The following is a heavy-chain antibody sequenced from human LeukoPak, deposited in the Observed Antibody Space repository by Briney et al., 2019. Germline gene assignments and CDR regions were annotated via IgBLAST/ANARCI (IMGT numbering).Heavy chain of an antibody. CDR3: ARERKDIVTLAY. V-gene: IGHV1-69*04. CDR1: VGTFSSYA. CDR2: IIPILGIA. Sequence: SVKVSYKASVGTFSSYAISWVRQAPGQGLEWMGRIIPILGIANYAQKFQGRVTITADKSTSTAHMELSSRRSEDTAVYYCARERKDIVTLAYWGQGTLVTVSS. D-gene: IGHD2-15*01. J-gene: IGHJ4*02.